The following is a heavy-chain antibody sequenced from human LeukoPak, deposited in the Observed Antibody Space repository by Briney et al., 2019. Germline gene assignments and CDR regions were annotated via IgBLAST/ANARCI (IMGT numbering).Heavy chain of an antibody. CDR3: AKDRSIGTYYTFDH. CDR1: EFSFSSYW. D-gene: IGHD1-26*01. J-gene: IGHJ4*02. V-gene: IGHV3-23*01. CDR2: ISGSGVMT. Sequence: GGSLRLSCEGSEFSFSSYWMTWVRQAPGKGLEWVATISGSGVMTYYADSVKGRFTVSGDNSKNTVYLQMSSLTAADTAVYYCAKDRSIGTYYTFDHWGQGTLVTVSS.